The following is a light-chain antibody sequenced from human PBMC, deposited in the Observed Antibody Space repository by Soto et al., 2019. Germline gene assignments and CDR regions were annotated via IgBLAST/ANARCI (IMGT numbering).Light chain of an antibody. Sequence: QPLLKQPASVSGSPGQSSTISCTGTSSEVGGYNYVSWYQQHPGKAPKLMIYDVSNRPSGVSNRFSGSKSGNTASLTISGLQAEDEADYYCSSYTSSSTLGLVFGTGTKVTVL. J-gene: IGLJ1*01. CDR3: SSYTSSSTLGLV. CDR1: SSEVGGYNY. V-gene: IGLV2-14*01. CDR2: DVS.